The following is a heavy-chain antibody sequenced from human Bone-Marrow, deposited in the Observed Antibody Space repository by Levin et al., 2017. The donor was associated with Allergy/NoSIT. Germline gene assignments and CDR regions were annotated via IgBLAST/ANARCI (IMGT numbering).Heavy chain of an antibody. CDR2: IYPSDSDT. CDR1: GYSFTSYW. V-gene: IGHV5-51*01. CDR3: AKSRRVAMRVDAFDI. Sequence: RAGGSLRLSCKGSGYSFTSYWIGWVRQMPGKGLEWMGIIYPSDSDTRYNPSFQGQVTISADKSISTAYLQWSSLKASDTAMYYCAKSRRVAMRVDAFDIWGQGTMVTVSS. J-gene: IGHJ3*02. D-gene: IGHD2-15*01.